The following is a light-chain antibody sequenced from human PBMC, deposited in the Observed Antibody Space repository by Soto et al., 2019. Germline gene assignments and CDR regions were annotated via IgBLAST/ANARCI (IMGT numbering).Light chain of an antibody. Sequence: EIFLTQSPDTLSLPPGERATLTCRASQSVTNYIAWYQQRPGQAPRLLIYDASNRATGVPARFSGSGSGTDFTLTISDLEPADFGLYYCQQRLNWPPGFGQGTKVDIK. CDR2: DAS. J-gene: IGKJ1*01. V-gene: IGKV3-11*01. CDR3: QQRLNWPPG. CDR1: QSVTNY.